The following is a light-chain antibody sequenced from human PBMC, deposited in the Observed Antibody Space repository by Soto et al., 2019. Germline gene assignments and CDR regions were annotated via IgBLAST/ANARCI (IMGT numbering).Light chain of an antibody. CDR2: EVS. CDR3: SSYAGSNNFV. J-gene: IGLJ1*01. Sequence: QSVLTQPRSVTGSPGQSVTISCTGTISDVGGYNYVSWYQQHPGKAPKLMISEVSRRPSGVPERFSGSKSGNTASLTVSGLQADDEAHYYCSSYAGSNNFVFGTGTKVTVL. CDR1: ISDVGGYNY. V-gene: IGLV2-8*01.